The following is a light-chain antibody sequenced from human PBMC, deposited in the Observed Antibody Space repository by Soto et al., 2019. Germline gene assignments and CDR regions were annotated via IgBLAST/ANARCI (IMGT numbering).Light chain of an antibody. V-gene: IGKV3-20*01. J-gene: IGKJ1*01. CDR1: QSISSSY. CDR2: GAS. CDR3: QQYGSSPPWT. Sequence: ENVLTQSPGTLSLSPGERATLSCRASQSISSSYLAWYQKKPGQAPRLLLYGASSRATGIPDRFSGSGSGTDLTLTISRLKPEDFAVYYCQQYGSSPPWTFGQGTKVDIK.